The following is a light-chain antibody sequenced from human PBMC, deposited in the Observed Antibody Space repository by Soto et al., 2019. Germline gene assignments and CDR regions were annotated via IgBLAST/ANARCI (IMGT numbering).Light chain of an antibody. V-gene: IGKV3-20*01. CDR2: GAS. Sequence: EIVLTQSPGTLSLCPGERAALSFRASQSVSSSYLAWYQQKPGQAPRLLIYGASSRATGIPDRFSGSGSGTDFTLTISRLEPEYFAVYYCQQYGSSPRTFGQGTKVDIK. CDR3: QQYGSSPRT. CDR1: QSVSSSY. J-gene: IGKJ1*01.